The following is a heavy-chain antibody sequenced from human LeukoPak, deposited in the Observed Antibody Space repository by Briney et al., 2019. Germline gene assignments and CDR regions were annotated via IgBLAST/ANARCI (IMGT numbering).Heavy chain of an antibody. V-gene: IGHV3-48*03. D-gene: IGHD6-13*01. CDR1: GFTFSDYE. Sequence: PGGSLRLSCVASGFTFSDYEMNWVRQAPGKGLEWVSYISSSGSTTYYGDSVKGRFTISRDNAKNLLYLQMSSLRAEDTAVYYCGSDTDEYISSGSDLWGQGTLVTVSS. CDR3: GSDTDEYISSGSDL. CDR2: ISSSGSTT. J-gene: IGHJ5*02.